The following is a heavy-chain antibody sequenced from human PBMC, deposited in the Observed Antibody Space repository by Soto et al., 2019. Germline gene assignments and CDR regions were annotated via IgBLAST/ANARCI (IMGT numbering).Heavy chain of an antibody. Sequence: QITLKESGPTLVKPTQTLTLTCSFSGFSLSTSGEGVGWIRQPPRKALEWLALIYWNDDKGYNPSLKSRLNISKDTSKNQVVLTMTNMDPADTATYFCAHSPYGDYVGDWDYWGQGTLVTVSS. J-gene: IGHJ4*02. D-gene: IGHD4-17*01. CDR1: GFSLSTSGEG. CDR2: IYWNDDK. CDR3: AHSPYGDYVGDWDY. V-gene: IGHV2-5*01.